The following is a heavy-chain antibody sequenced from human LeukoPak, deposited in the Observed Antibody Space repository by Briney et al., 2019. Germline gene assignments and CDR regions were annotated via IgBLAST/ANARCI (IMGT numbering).Heavy chain of an antibody. Sequence: GESLKISCKGSGYSFTSYWIGWVRQMPRKGLEWMGIIYPGDSDTRYSPSFQGQVTISADKSISTAYLQWSSLKASDSAMYYCGRIPAAGSLKGSFDIWGQGTMVTVSS. J-gene: IGHJ3*02. CDR2: IYPGDSDT. D-gene: IGHD6-13*01. V-gene: IGHV5-51*01. CDR1: GYSFTSYW. CDR3: GRIPAAGSLKGSFDI.